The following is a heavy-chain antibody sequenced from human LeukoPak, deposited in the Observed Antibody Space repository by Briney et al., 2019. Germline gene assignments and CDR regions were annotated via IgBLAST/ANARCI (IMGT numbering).Heavy chain of an antibody. D-gene: IGHD6-13*01. V-gene: IGHV4-59*08. CDR1: GGSISSYY. CDR3: ARAASGYSSSWYWVGYYFDY. CDR2: IYYSGST. Sequence: SETLSLTCTVSGGSISSYYWSWIRQPPGKGLEWIGYIYYSGSTNYNPSLKSRVTISVDTSKNQFSLKLSSVTAADTAVYYCARAASGYSSSWYWVGYYFDYWGQGTLVTVSS. J-gene: IGHJ4*02.